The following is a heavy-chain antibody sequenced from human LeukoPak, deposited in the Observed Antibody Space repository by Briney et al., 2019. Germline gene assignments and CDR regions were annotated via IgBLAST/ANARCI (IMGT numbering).Heavy chain of an antibody. CDR2: IYYSGST. D-gene: IGHD5-12*01. J-gene: IGHJ4*02. CDR1: GGSLSSGDYY. V-gene: IGHV4-30-4*01. CDR3: ARGRDSGYDPPFDY. Sequence: PSETLSLTCTVSGGSLSSGDYYWSWIRQPPGKGLEWIGYIYYSGSTYYNPSLKSRVTISVDTSKNQFSLKLSSVTAADTAVYYCARGRDSGYDPPFDYWGQGTLVTVSS.